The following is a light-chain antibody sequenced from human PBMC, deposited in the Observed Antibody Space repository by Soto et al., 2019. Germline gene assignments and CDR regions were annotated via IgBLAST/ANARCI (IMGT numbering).Light chain of an antibody. CDR1: QGVSSY. CDR3: QQRSNWPIT. V-gene: IGKV3D-11*01. CDR2: DAS. J-gene: IGKJ5*01. Sequence: EIVLTQSPATLSLSPGERATLSCRASQGVSSYLAWYQQKPGQAPRLLIYDASNRATGIPARFSGSGPGTAFTLTISSLEPEDFAVYYCQQRSNWPITFGQGTRLEIK.